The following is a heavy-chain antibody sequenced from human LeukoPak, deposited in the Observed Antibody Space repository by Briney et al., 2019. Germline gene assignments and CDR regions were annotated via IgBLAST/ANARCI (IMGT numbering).Heavy chain of an antibody. Sequence: ASVKVSCKASGYTFTSYGISWVRQAPGQGLEWMGWISAYNGNTNYAQKLQGRVTMTTDTSTSTAYMELRSLRSDDTAVYYCAWEDDSSGRYPTFQHWGQGTLVTVSS. CDR1: GYTFTSYG. D-gene: IGHD3-22*01. V-gene: IGHV1-18*01. CDR2: ISAYNGNT. J-gene: IGHJ1*01. CDR3: AWEDDSSGRYPTFQH.